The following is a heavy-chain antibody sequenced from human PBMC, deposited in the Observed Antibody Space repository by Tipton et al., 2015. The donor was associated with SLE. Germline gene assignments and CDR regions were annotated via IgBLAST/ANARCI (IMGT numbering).Heavy chain of an antibody. CDR1: GYSISSGYY. V-gene: IGHV4-38-2*01. D-gene: IGHD1-14*01. Sequence: TLSLTCAVSGYSISSGYYWCWIRQPPGKGLEWIGSNYHSGGTYYNPSLKSRVTISVDTSKNQFSLKLSSVTAADTAVYYCARRREPRYYGMDVWGQGTTVTVSS. J-gene: IGHJ6*02. CDR3: ARRREPRYYGMDV. CDR2: NYHSGGT.